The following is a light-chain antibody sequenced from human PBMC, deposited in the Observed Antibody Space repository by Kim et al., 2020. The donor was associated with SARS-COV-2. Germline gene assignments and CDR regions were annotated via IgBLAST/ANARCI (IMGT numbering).Light chain of an antibody. J-gene: IGLJ3*02. CDR3: SSFTTRSTLV. Sequence: GQSISISCTGTSSNIGSYNYVSWHQQHPGKAPKLMIYDVNKRPSGISSRFSGSKSGSTASLTISGLHAEDEADYYCSSFTTRSTLVFGGGTKVTVL. CDR1: SSNIGSYNY. CDR2: DVN. V-gene: IGLV2-14*03.